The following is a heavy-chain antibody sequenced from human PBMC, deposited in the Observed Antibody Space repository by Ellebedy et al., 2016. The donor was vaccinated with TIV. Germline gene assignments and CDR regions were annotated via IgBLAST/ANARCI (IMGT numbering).Heavy chain of an antibody. V-gene: IGHV5-51*01. CDR3: ARRNSYGLDV. CDR1: GYSFNSYY. Sequence: GESLKISCKGSGYSFNSYYIVWVRQMPGKGLEWMGIIYPGDSDTTYSPSFQGQVTISADKSISTAYLQWSSLKASDTAMYYCARRNSYGLDVWGQGTTVTVSS. CDR2: IYPGDSDT. J-gene: IGHJ6*02.